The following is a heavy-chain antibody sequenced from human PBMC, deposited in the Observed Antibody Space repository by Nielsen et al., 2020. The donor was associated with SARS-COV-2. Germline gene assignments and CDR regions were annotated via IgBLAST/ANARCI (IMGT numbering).Heavy chain of an antibody. J-gene: IGHJ6*02. Sequence: GGSLRLSCAASGFTFSNYTMHWVRQTPGKGLEWVAVISHDGRHKYYADSVEGRFTISRDNSKNTLYLQMNSLRAEDTAVYHCARGAFGGGYGLDVWGQGTTVTVSS. CDR3: ARGAFGGGYGLDV. CDR1: GFTFSNYT. D-gene: IGHD3-10*01. V-gene: IGHV3-30*04. CDR2: ISHDGRHK.